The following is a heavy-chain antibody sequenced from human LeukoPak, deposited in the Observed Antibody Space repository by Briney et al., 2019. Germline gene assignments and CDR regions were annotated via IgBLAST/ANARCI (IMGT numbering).Heavy chain of an antibody. CDR3: ARRTGYYDSSGYKPTRYYYYGMDV. J-gene: IGHJ6*02. CDR1: GGSFSGYY. V-gene: IGHV4-34*01. D-gene: IGHD3-22*01. CDR2: INHSGST. Sequence: PSETLSLTCAVYGGSFSGYYWSWIRQPPGKGLEWIGEINHSGSTNYNPSLKSRVTISVDTSKNQFSLKLSSVTAADTAVYYCARRTGYYDSSGYKPTRYYYYGMDVWGQGTRSPSP.